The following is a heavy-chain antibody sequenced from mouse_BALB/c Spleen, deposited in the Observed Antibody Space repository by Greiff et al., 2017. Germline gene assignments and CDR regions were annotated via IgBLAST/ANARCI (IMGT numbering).Heavy chain of an antibody. CDR2: ISYSGST. CDR3: ARDLYGNSY. D-gene: IGHD2-1*01. Sequence: DVKLQESGPGLVKPSQSLSLTCTVTGYSITSDYAWNWIRQFPGNKLEWMGYISYSGSTSYNPSLKSRISITRDTSKNQFFLQLNSVTTEDTATYYCARDLYGNSYWGQGTTLTVSS. V-gene: IGHV3-2*02. CDR1: GYSITSDYA. J-gene: IGHJ2*01.